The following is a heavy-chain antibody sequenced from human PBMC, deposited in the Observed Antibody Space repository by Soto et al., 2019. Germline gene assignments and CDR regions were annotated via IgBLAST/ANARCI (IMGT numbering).Heavy chain of an antibody. D-gene: IGHD3-3*01. J-gene: IGHJ6*02. CDR3: TRHAPEWFYGMDV. V-gene: IGHV3-73*01. CDR1: GFTFSGSA. Sequence: EVQLVESGGGLVQPGGSLKLSCAASGFTFSGSAMHWVRQASGKGLEWVGRIRSKANSYATAYAASVKGRFTISRDDSKNTAYLQMNSLKTEDTAVYYCTRHAPEWFYGMDVWGQGTTVTVSS. CDR2: IRSKANSYAT.